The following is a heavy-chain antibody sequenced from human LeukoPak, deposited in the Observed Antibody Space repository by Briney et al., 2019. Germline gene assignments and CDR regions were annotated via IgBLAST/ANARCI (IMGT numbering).Heavy chain of an antibody. CDR2: ISYDGGNK. D-gene: IGHD3-16*01. Sequence: GRSLRLSCAASGFTFSSYGMHWVRQAPGKGLEWVALISYDGGNKYYADSVKGRFTMSRDNSKNTLYLQMNSLRAEDTAVYYCARELWGSSFDYWGQGTLVTVSS. CDR3: ARELWGSSFDY. V-gene: IGHV3-30-3*01. J-gene: IGHJ4*02. CDR1: GFTFSSYG.